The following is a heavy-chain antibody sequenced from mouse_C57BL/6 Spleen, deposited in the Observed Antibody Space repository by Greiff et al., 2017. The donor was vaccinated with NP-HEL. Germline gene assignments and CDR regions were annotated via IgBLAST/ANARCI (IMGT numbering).Heavy chain of an antibody. CDR1: GFTFSDYG. Sequence: EVMLVESGGGLVKPGGSLKLSCAASGFTFSDYGMHWVRQAPEKGLEWVAYISSGSSTIYYADTVKGRFTISRDNAKNTLFLQMTSVRAEATAMYYCARPEGYCDVWGTGTTVTVSS. CDR2: ISSGSSTI. CDR3: ARPEGYCDV. J-gene: IGHJ1*03. V-gene: IGHV5-17*01.